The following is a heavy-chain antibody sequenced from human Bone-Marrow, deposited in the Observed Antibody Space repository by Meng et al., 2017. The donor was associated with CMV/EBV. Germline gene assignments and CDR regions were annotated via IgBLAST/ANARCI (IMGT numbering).Heavy chain of an antibody. D-gene: IGHD1-1*01. V-gene: IGHV4-39*07. CDR1: GGSMKRNTYY. CDR3: ARTTRWFDP. CDR2: MYYSGSI. J-gene: IGHJ5*02. Sequence: SETLSLTCTVSGGSMKRNTYYWGWIRQPPGKGLAWIGSMYYSGSINYNPSLKRRVSIVVDSSKSHLSLNLRSVTAADTAVYYCARTTRWFDPWGQGTLVTGSS.